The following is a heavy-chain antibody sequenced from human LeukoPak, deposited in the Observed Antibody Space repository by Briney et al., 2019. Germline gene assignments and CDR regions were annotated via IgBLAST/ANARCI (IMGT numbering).Heavy chain of an antibody. D-gene: IGHD2-2*01. CDR1: GFTFSSYG. Sequence: SGGSETLPCAASGFTFSSYGMHWVRQAPGKGLEWVAFIHCGGSTKYSGDSVKGRFTVSRDNSKNTLYLQMNSLRPEDTAVYYCAKDQCTRTSCDGSPGHWGQGTLVTVSS. J-gene: IGHJ4*02. V-gene: IGHV3-30*02. CDR3: AKDQCTRTSCDGSPGH. CDR2: IHCGGSTK.